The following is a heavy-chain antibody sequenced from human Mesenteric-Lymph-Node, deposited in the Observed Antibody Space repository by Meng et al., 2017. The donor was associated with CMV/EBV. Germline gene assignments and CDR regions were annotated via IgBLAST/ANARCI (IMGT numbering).Heavy chain of an antibody. CDR1: GFTFTSSS. CDR2: IVVGSGNT. D-gene: IGHD3-10*01. J-gene: IGHJ6*02. Sequence: SVKVSCKAAGFTFTSSSVQWVRQARGQRLEWIGWIVVGSGNTRYAQKFQERVTITRDMSTSTAYMELSSLSSEDTAVYYCAAAANSGYYGMDVWGQGTTVTVSS. V-gene: IGHV1-58*01. CDR3: AAAANSGYYGMDV.